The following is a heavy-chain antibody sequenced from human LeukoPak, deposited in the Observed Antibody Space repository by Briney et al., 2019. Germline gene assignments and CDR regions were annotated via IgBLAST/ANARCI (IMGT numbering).Heavy chain of an antibody. V-gene: IGHV4-31*03. J-gene: IGHJ6*01. CDR1: GGSISSGGYY. D-gene: IGHD3-10*01. CDR2: IYYSGGT. Sequence: SETLSLTCTVSGGSISSGGYYWSWIRQHPGKGLEWIGYIYYSGGTYYNPSLKSRVTISVDTSKNQFSLKLSSVTAADTAVYYCARELGGGSGSYLRYYYGMDVWGQGTTVTVSS. CDR3: ARELGGGSGSYLRYYYGMDV.